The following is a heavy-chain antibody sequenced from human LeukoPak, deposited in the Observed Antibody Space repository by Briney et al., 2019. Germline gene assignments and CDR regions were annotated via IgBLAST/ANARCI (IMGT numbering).Heavy chain of an antibody. CDR1: GFTFSSYA. CDR2: ISSSSGAI. J-gene: IGHJ4*02. D-gene: IGHD6-13*01. CDR3: ARDLGTAAGTSY. Sequence: GGSLRLSCAASGFTFSSYAMSWVRQAPGKGLEWVSYISSSSGAIYYADSVKGRFTISRDNGKNSLYLQLNSLRAEDTAVYYCARDLGTAAGTSYWGQGTQVTVSS. V-gene: IGHV3-48*01.